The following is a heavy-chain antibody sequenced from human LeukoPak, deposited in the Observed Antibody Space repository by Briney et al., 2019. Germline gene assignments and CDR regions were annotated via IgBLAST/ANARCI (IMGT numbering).Heavy chain of an antibody. CDR1: GFTFSSYE. D-gene: IGHD2-15*01. CDR2: ISSSGSTI. CDR3: ARGGYCSGGSCYSLYFDL. Sequence: GGSLRLSCAASGFTFSSYEMNWVRQAPGKGLEWVSYISSSGSTIYYADSVKGRFTISRDNAKNSLYLQMNSLRAEDTAVYYCARGGYCSGGSCYSLYFDLWGRGTLVTVSS. V-gene: IGHV3-48*03. J-gene: IGHJ2*01.